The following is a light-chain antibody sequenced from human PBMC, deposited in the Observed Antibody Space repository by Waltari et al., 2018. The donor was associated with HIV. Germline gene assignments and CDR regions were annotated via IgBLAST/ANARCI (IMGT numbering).Light chain of an antibody. CDR1: QNIDNW. CDR3: QQYTIYSYT. CDR2: KAS. J-gene: IGKJ2*01. Sequence: DIQMTQSPSTLSASVGDRVTITCRASQNIDNWLAWYQQKPGKAPKLLLSKASDLESGVPSRISGSGFGTEFTLTISSLQPDDFATYYCQQYTIYSYTFGQGTKLEI. V-gene: IGKV1-5*03.